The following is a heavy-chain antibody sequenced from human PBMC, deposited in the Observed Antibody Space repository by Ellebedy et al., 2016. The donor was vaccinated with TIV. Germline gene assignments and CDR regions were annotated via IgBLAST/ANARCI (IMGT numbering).Heavy chain of an antibody. Sequence: PSETLSLTCTVSGGSMSSYFWSWIRQPPGKGLEWIGYIHYSGSTKNNPSLKSLVTLSIDTSKNQFSLKLTTVTAADTAVYYCARTHYYDSSGFYHDAFDIWGQGTLVTVS. V-gene: IGHV4-59*01. D-gene: IGHD3-22*01. CDR3: ARTHYYDSSGFYHDAFDI. CDR1: GGSMSSYF. J-gene: IGHJ3*02. CDR2: IHYSGST.